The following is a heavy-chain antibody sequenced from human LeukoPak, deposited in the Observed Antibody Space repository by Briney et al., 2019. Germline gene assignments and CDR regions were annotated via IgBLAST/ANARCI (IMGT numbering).Heavy chain of an antibody. CDR3: ARVISLLQWELPYNFDY. D-gene: IGHD1-26*01. CDR1: GGSISSGGYY. CDR2: IYHSGST. Sequence: PSETLSLTCTVPGGSISSGGYYWSWIRQPPGKGLEWIGYIYHSGSTYYNPSLKSRVTISVDTSKNQFSLKLSSVTAADTAVYYCARVISLLQWELPYNFDYWGQGTLVTVSS. V-gene: IGHV4-30-2*01. J-gene: IGHJ4*02.